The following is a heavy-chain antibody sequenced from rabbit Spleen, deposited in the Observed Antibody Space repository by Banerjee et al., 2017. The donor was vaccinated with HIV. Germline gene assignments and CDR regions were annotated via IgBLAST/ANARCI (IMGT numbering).Heavy chain of an antibody. V-gene: IGHV1S45*01. J-gene: IGHJ4*01. CDR2: IYGGGSGST. CDR3: AREFSGDYIGYWGM. CDR1: GFDFSNYYY. D-gene: IGHD1-1*01. Sequence: QEQLKETGGGLVQPGGSLTLSCKASGFDFSNYYYIYWVRQAPGKGLEWIACIYGGGSGSTYYASWAKGRFTISKTSSTTVTLQVTSLTAADTATYFCAREFSGDYIGYWGMWGPGTLVTVS.